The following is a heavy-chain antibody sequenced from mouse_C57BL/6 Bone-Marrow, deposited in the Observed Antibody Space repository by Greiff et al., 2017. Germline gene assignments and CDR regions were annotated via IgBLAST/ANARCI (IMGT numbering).Heavy chain of an antibody. V-gene: IGHV5-6*01. CDR2: ISSGGSYT. CDR1: GFTFSSYG. J-gene: IGHJ2*01. Sequence: EVKLVESGGDLVKPGGSLKLSCAASGFTFSSYGMSWVRQTPDKRLEWVATISSGGSYTYYPDSVKGRCTISRDNAKNTLYLQMSSLKSEDTAMYYCARHPLLPYYFDYWGQGTTLTVSS. CDR3: ARHPLLPYYFDY. D-gene: IGHD1-1*01.